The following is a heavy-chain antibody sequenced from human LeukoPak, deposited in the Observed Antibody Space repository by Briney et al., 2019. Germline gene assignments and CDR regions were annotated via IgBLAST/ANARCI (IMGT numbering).Heavy chain of an antibody. D-gene: IGHD5-18*01. Sequence: SETLSLTCAVSGGSISSNNWWIWVRQSPEKGLEWIGEIYHDGSTNYDPSLKSRVTISMDKSKNQLSLKLNFVTAADTAVYYCARDRGGYTYSHDYWGQGTLVTVSS. J-gene: IGHJ4*02. CDR1: GGSISSNNW. V-gene: IGHV4-4*02. CDR3: ARDRGGYTYSHDY. CDR2: IYHDGST.